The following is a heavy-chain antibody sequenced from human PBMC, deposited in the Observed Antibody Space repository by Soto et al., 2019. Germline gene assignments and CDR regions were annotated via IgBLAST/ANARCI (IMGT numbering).Heavy chain of an antibody. D-gene: IGHD6-19*01. CDR3: ARGVAGAVGNYYYYYMDV. CDR2: MNPNSGNT. V-gene: IGHV1-8*01. CDR1: GYPFTSHD. Sequence: APVKVSCKASGYPFTSHDINWVRQATGQGLEWRGWMNPNSGNTGYAQKFQGRVTMTRNTSISTAYMELSSLRSEDTAVYYCARGVAGAVGNYYYYYMDVWGQGTTVTVSS. J-gene: IGHJ6*03.